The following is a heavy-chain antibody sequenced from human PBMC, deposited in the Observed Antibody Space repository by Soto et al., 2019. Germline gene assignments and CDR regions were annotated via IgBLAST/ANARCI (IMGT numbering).Heavy chain of an antibody. CDR3: ASSRGYCSSTSCPREGWFDP. CDR1: GGSISSGGYY. V-gene: IGHV4-31*03. D-gene: IGHD2-2*01. CDR2: IYYSGST. J-gene: IGHJ5*02. Sequence: TSETLSLTCTVSGGSISSGGYYWSWIRQHPGKGLEWIGYIYYSGSTYYNPSLKSRVTISVDTSKNQFSLKLSSVTAADTAVYYCASSRGYCSSTSCPREGWFDPWGQGTLVTVSS.